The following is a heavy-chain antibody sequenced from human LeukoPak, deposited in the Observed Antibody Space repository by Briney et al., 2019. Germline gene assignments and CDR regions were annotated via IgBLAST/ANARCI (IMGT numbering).Heavy chain of an antibody. CDR3: ASSSRWELRYYFDN. V-gene: IGHV4-39*07. D-gene: IGHD3-16*01. CDR2: TYYSGRT. J-gene: IGHJ4*02. CDR1: GDSISSSSYY. Sequence: SETLSLTCTVSGDSISSSSYYWGWIRQPPGKGLEWIGSTYYSGRTYYNPSLKSRVTISVDTSKNQFSLKLSSVTAADTAVYYCASSSRWELRYYFDNWGQGTLVTVSS.